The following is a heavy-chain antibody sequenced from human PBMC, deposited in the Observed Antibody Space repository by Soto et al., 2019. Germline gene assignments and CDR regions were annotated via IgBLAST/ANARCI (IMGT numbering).Heavy chain of an antibody. D-gene: IGHD3-10*01. CDR1: GFTFSSYS. J-gene: IGHJ3*01. CDR3: VRDQFYFNDFSGRPVNGFDV. Sequence: GGSLRLSCAASGFTFSSYSMNWVRQAPGKGLEWVSYISSSSSTIYYADSVKDRFTISRDNAKNSLYLHMNSLGAEDTAQHYCVRDQFYFNDFSGRPVNGFDVWGQGTMVTVSS. CDR2: ISSSSSTI. V-gene: IGHV3-48*01.